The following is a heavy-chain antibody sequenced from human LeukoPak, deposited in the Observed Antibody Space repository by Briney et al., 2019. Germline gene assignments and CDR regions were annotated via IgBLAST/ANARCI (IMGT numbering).Heavy chain of an antibody. Sequence: EASVKVSCKASGYTFTSYGISRVRQAPGQGLEWMGWISAYNGNTNYAQKLQGRVTMTTDTSTSTAYMELRSLRSDDTAVYYCARDSGYENYYYYGMDVWGQGTTVTVSS. CDR3: ARDSGYENYYYYGMDV. CDR2: ISAYNGNT. J-gene: IGHJ6*02. CDR1: GYTFTSYG. V-gene: IGHV1-18*01. D-gene: IGHD5-12*01.